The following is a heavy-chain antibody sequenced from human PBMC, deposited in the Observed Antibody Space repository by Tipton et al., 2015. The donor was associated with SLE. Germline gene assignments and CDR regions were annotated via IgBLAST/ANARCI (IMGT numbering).Heavy chain of an antibody. J-gene: IGHJ4*02. CDR3: ARIDERDGYNIVY. CDR2: IAHSGNT. Sequence: TLSLTCTVSGYSISSGNYWGWIRQPPGKGLEWIGHIAHSGNTYYKLSLKSRVIISEDTSKDQFSLKLSSVTAADTAVYFCARIDERDGYNIVYWGQGTLVTVSS. V-gene: IGHV4-38-2*02. D-gene: IGHD5-24*01. CDR1: GYSISSGNY.